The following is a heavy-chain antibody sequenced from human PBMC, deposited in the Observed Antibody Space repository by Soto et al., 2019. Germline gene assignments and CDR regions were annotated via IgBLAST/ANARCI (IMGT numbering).Heavy chain of an antibody. D-gene: IGHD5-18*01. CDR3: TSDVVTAMVTTYYYYYGMDV. V-gene: IGHV3-15*07. Sequence: GSLRLSCAASGFTFSNAWMNWVRQAPGKGLEWVGRIKSKTDGGTTDYAAPVKGRFTISRDDSKNTLYLQMNSLKTEDTAVYYCTSDVVTAMVTTYYYYYGMDVWGQGTTVTVSS. J-gene: IGHJ6*02. CDR1: GFTFSNAW. CDR2: IKSKTDGGTT.